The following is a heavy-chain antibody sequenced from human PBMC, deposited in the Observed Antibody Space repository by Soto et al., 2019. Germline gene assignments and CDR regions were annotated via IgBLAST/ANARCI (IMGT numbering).Heavy chain of an antibody. CDR1: GDSIRSYY. Sequence: PSETLSLTCTVSGDSIRSYYWTWIRHPPGKGLELIGYIYYSGSTRYNPSLKSRVTISVDMSKNQFSLKLSSVIAADTALYYCARAYGGFDNGLDVWGQGTAVTVSS. V-gene: IGHV4-59*01. CDR3: ARAYGGFDNGLDV. J-gene: IGHJ6*02. D-gene: IGHD5-12*01. CDR2: IYYSGST.